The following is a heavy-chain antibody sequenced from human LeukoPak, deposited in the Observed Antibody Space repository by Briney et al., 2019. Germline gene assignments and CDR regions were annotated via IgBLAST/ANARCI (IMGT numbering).Heavy chain of an antibody. CDR1: GFTFSSYW. V-gene: IGHV3-74*01. Sequence: PGGSLRLSCAASGFTFSSYWMHWVRQAPGKGLVWVSRINSDGSSTSYADSVKGRFTISRDDSKNTLYLQMNSLRAEDSAVYYCARASGSFDYWGQGTLVTVSS. CDR2: INSDGSST. D-gene: IGHD1-26*01. CDR3: ARASGSFDY. J-gene: IGHJ4*02.